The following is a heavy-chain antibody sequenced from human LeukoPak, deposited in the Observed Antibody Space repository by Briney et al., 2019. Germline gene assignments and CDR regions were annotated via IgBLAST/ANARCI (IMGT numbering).Heavy chain of an antibody. CDR1: GGSISSSNW. D-gene: IGHD5-12*01. Sequence: PSGTLSLTCAVSGGSISSSNWWSWVRQPPGKGLEWIGEIYHNGNTNYNPSLKSRVTISVDKSKNQFSLKLRSVTAADTAVYYCARSGRPTSWFDPWGQGTLVTVSS. J-gene: IGHJ5*02. CDR2: IYHNGNT. CDR3: ARSGRPTSWFDP. V-gene: IGHV4-4*02.